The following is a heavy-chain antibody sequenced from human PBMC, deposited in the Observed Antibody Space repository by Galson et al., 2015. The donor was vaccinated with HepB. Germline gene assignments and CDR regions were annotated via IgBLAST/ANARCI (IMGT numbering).Heavy chain of an antibody. J-gene: IGHJ3*02. CDR2: INTNTGNP. V-gene: IGHV7-4-1*02. CDR3: ASAEDGGGPMATLYDAFDI. Sequence: SVKVSCKASGYTFTSYAMNWVRQAPGQGLEWMGWINTNTGNPTYAQGFTGRFVFSLDTSVSTAYLQISSLKAEDTAVYYCASAEDGGGPMATLYDAFDIWGQGTMVTVSS. D-gene: IGHD5-24*01. CDR1: GYTFTSYA.